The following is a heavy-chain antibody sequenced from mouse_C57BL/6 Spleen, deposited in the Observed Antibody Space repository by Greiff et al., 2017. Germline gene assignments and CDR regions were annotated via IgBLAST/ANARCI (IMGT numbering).Heavy chain of an antibody. J-gene: IGHJ4*01. CDR1: GYTFTSYW. CDR2: IYPGSGST. CDR3: ARGKSYYAMDY. Sequence: VQLQQSGAELVKPGASVKMSCKASGYTFTSYWITWVKQRPGQGLEWIGDIYPGSGSTNYNEKFKSKATLTVDTSSSTAYMQLSSLTSEDSAVYYCARGKSYYAMDYWGQGTSVTVSS. V-gene: IGHV1-55*01.